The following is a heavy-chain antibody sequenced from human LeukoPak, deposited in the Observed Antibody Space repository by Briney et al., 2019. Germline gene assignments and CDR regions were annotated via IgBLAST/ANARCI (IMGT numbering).Heavy chain of an antibody. J-gene: IGHJ4*02. Sequence: PGGSLRLSCAGSGFTFGRYWMSWVRQAPGKGLEWVASINQGGGRLHYLDSVTGRFIISRDDAQNSLFLQMTRLRVDDTAVYYCARLKDDVTKLDYWGQGTLVSVSS. CDR3: ARLKDDVTKLDY. V-gene: IGHV3-7*01. CDR2: INQGGGRL. CDR1: GFTFGRYW. D-gene: IGHD2-8*01.